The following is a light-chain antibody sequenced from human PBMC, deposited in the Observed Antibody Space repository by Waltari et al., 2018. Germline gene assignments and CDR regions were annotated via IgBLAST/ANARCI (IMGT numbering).Light chain of an antibody. CDR3: STWDQSLNAWV. J-gene: IGLJ3*02. V-gene: IGLV1-44*01. Sequence: QSVLTQPPSASGAPGPRVIISCSGSSSNIEENSVNWFQQLPGTAPKLLLYSDNQRPSGVPDRFSGSRSGTSASLAISGVQSDDEADYFCSTWDQSLNAWVFGGGTMLTVL. CDR1: SSNIEENS. CDR2: SDN.